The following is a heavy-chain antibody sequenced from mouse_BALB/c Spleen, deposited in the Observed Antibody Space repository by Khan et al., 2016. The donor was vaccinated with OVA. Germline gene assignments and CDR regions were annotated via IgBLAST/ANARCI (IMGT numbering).Heavy chain of an antibody. CDR2: IDPSKSET. D-gene: IGHD1-1*01. Sequence: VQLQESGPELVRPGASVKMSCKASGYTFTSFWIHWVKQRPGQGLEWIGMIDPSKSETRLNQKFKDKATLNIDKSSNTAYMQLSRLTSEDSAVYYCARGGYGSPFAYWGQGTLVTVSA. CDR1: GYTFTSFW. CDR3: ARGGYGSPFAY. J-gene: IGHJ3*01. V-gene: IGHV1S127*01.